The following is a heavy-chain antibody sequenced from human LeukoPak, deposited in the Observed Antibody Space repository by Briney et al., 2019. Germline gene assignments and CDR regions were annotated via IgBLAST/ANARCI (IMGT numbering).Heavy chain of an antibody. D-gene: IGHD2-15*01. J-gene: IGHJ5*02. CDR1: GGTFSSYA. CDR2: IIPIFGTA. CDR3: ASRYCSGGDCYSWFDP. Sequence: GASVKVSCKASGGTFSSYAISWVRQAPGQGLEWMGGIIPIFGTANYAQKFQGRVTITADESTSAAYMELSSLRSEDTAVYYCASRYCSGGDCYSWFDPWGQGTLVTVSS. V-gene: IGHV1-69*13.